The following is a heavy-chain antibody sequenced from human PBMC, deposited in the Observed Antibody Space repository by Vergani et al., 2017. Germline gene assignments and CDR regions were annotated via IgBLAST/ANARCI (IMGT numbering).Heavy chain of an antibody. CDR1: GGTFSSYT. CDR3: ARDRGGWIAAALDY. D-gene: IGHD6-13*01. J-gene: IGHJ4*02. V-gene: IGHV1-18*01. Sequence: QVQLVQSGAEVKKPGSSVKVSCKASGGTFSSYTISWVRQAPGQGLEWMGWISAYNGNTNYAQKLQGRVTMTTDTSTSTAYMELRSLRSDDTAVYYCARDRGGWIAAALDYWGQGTLVTVSS. CDR2: ISAYNGNT.